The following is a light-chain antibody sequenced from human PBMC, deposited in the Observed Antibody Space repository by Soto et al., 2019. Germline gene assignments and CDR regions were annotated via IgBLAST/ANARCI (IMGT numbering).Light chain of an antibody. Sequence: QSALTQPASVSGSPGQSITISCTGTSSDVGAYNYVSWYQQHPGKAPKLMIYEVNNRPSGVSHRFSGSKSANTASLTISGLQAEDEADYYCSSYTSDWGVFGTGTKVTVL. CDR1: SSDVGAYNY. V-gene: IGLV2-14*01. CDR2: EVN. J-gene: IGLJ1*01. CDR3: SSYTSDWGV.